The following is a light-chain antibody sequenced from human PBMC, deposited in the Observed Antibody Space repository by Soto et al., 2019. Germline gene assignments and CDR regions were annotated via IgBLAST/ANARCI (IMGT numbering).Light chain of an antibody. V-gene: IGKV3-20*01. CDR2: DAS. Sequence: VLTRSPCTLSLSPGERANLSCRASQSVRSNYLAWYQQKPGQAPRFLIYDASSRATGIPDRFSGSGSGTDFTLTISRLEPEDFAVYYCQQYGSSPLTFGGGTKVDIK. J-gene: IGKJ4*01. CDR3: QQYGSSPLT. CDR1: QSVRSNY.